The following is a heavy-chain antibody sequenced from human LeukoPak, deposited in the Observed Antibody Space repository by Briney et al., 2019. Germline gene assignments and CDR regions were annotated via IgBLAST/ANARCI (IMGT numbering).Heavy chain of an antibody. CDR3: ANSAYHIFLEY. Sequence: SETLSLTCAVYGGSFSGYYWGWIRQPPGKGLEWIGSIYYSGITYYNPSLKSRVTISVDTSKNQFSLNLSSVTAADTAVYYCANSAYHIFLEYWGQGTLVTVSS. CDR1: GGSFSGYY. J-gene: IGHJ4*02. V-gene: IGHV4-34*01. CDR2: IYYSGIT. D-gene: IGHD3-9*01.